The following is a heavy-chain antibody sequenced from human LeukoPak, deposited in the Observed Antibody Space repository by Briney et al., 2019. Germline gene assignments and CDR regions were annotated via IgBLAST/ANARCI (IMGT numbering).Heavy chain of an antibody. V-gene: IGHV4-30-2*01. D-gene: IGHD3-22*01. CDR2: IYHSGST. Sequence: PSETLSLTCAVSGGSISSGGYSWSWIRQPPGKGLEWIGYIYHSGSTYYNPSLKSRVTISVDRSKNQFSLKLSSVTAADTAVYYCATLYYYDSSGYYPRLSVYFDYWGQGTLVTVSS. CDR3: ATLYYYDSSGYYPRLSVYFDY. J-gene: IGHJ4*02. CDR1: GGSISSGGYS.